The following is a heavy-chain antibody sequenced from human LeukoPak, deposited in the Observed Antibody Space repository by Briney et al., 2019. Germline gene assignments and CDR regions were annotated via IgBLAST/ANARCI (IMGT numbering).Heavy chain of an antibody. CDR1: GFTFSSYA. J-gene: IGHJ3*02. CDR3: AKARGSVYYYDSWGAFDI. Sequence: GGSLRLSCAASGFTFSSYAMSWVRQAPGKGLEWVSAISGSGGSTYYADSVKGRFTISRDNSKNTLYLQMNSLRAEDTAVYYCAKARGSVYYYDSWGAFDIWGQGTMVTVSS. D-gene: IGHD3-22*01. V-gene: IGHV3-23*01. CDR2: ISGSGGST.